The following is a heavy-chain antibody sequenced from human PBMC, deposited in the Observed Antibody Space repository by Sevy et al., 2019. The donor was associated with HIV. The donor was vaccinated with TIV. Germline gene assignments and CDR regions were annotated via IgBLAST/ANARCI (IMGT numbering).Heavy chain of an antibody. CDR3: SRHKEPWRVLDSKDGMDV. Sequence: GGSLRLSCAGSGFTFSSYDMNWVRQAPGKGLEWIGRIRSQDNNYATSYAASVRDRFTISRDDAKNTAYLQMDSLKTEDTAVYYCSRHKEPWRVLDSKDGMDVWGQGTTVTVSS. J-gene: IGHJ6*02. V-gene: IGHV3-73*01. CDR2: IRSQDNNYAT. CDR1: GFTFSSYD. D-gene: IGHD6-19*01.